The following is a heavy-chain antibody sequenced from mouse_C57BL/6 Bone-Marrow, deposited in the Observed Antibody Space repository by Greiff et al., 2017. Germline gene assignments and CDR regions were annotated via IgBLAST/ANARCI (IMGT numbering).Heavy chain of an antibody. J-gene: IGHJ3*01. V-gene: IGHV1-50*01. Sequence: QVHLQQPGAELVKPGASVKLSCKASGYTFTSYWMQWVKQRPGPGLEWIGEIDPSDSYTNYNQKFKGKATLTVDTSSSTAYMQLSSRTSEDSAVYYCARGAYWGQGTLVTVAA. CDR3: ARGAY. CDR1: GYTFTSYW. CDR2: IDPSDSYT.